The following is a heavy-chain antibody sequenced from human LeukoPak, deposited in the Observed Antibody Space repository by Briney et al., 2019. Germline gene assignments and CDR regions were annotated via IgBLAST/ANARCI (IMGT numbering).Heavy chain of an antibody. D-gene: IGHD2-15*01. Sequence: SETLSLTCTVSGGSISSYYWSWIRQPPGKGLEWIGYIYYSGTTNYNPSLKSRVTISVDTSKNQFSLNPISVTAADTAVYFCARGRGGGGSSNNWFDPWGQGTLVTVSS. CDR2: IYYSGTT. J-gene: IGHJ5*02. V-gene: IGHV4-59*12. CDR1: GGSISSYY. CDR3: ARGRGGGGSSNNWFDP.